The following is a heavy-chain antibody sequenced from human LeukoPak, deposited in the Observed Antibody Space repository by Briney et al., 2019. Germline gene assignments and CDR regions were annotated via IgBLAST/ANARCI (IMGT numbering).Heavy chain of an antibody. J-gene: IGHJ2*01. CDR2: IKSKTDGGTT. CDR1: GFTFSSYA. Sequence: PGRSLRLSCAASGFTFSSYAMHWVRQAPGKGLGWVGRIKSKTDGGTTDYAAPVKGRFTISRDDSKNTLYLQMNSLKTEDTAVYYCTTGGPHYYDSSGRRYWYFDLWGRGTLVTVSS. CDR3: TTGGPHYYDSSGRRYWYFDL. D-gene: IGHD3-22*01. V-gene: IGHV3-15*01.